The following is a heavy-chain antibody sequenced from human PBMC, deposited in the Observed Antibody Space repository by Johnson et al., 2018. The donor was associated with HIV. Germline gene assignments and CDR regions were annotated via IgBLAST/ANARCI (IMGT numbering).Heavy chain of an antibody. V-gene: IGHV3-33*05. Sequence: QEKLVESGGGVVQPGGSLRLSCAASGFTFRSYGMHWVRQAPGKGLEWVAVISYDGSHKYYGDSVKGRFTISRDSSKNTVYLQMNSLRAEDTAVYYCARSEVTAPSPPAGAFDIWGQGTMVTVSS. CDR1: GFTFRSYG. CDR3: ARSEVTAPSPPAGAFDI. D-gene: IGHD4-23*01. CDR2: ISYDGSHK. J-gene: IGHJ3*02.